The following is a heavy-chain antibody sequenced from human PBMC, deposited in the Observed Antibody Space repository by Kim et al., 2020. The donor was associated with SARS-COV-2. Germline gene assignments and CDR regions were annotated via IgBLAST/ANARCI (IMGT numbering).Heavy chain of an antibody. CDR3: TTEVVVITTYFGY. CDR1: GFTFSNAW. Sequence: GGSLRPSCAASGFTFSNAWMSWVRQAPGKGLEWVGRIKSKTDGGTTDYAAPVKGRFTISRDDSKNTLYLQMNSLKTEDTAVYYCTTEVVVITTYFGYWGQGTLVTVSS. J-gene: IGHJ4*02. V-gene: IGHV3-15*01. CDR2: IKSKTDGGTT. D-gene: IGHD3-22*01.